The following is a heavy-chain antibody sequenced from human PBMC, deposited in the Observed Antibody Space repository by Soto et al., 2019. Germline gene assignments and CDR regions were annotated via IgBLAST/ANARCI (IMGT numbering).Heavy chain of an antibody. CDR2: IYYSGST. D-gene: IGHD3-3*01. V-gene: IGHV4-59*01. CDR1: GGSISSYY. CDR3: ARDGPQAFWSGPSVYYSYGMDV. Sequence: SETLSLTCTVSGGSISSYYWSWIRQPPGKGLEWIGYIYYSGSTNYNPSLKSRVTISVDTSKNQFSLKLSSVTAADTAVYYCARDGPQAFWSGPSVYYSYGMDVWGQGTTVTVSS. J-gene: IGHJ6*02.